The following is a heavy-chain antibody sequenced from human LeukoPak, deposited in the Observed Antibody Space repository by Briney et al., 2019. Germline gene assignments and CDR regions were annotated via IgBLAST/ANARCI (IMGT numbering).Heavy chain of an antibody. J-gene: IGHJ4*02. V-gene: IGHV4-59*08. CDR1: GGSISSYY. CDR3: AGSSSWYPHFDY. CDR2: IYYSGST. D-gene: IGHD6-13*01. Sequence: SETLSLTCTVSGGSISSYYWSWIRQPPGKGLEWIGYIYYSGSTNYNPSLKSRVTISVDTSKNQFSLKLSSVTAADTAVYYCAGSSSWYPHFDYWGRGTLVTVSS.